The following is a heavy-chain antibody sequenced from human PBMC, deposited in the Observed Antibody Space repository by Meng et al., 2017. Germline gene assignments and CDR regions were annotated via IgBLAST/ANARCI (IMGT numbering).Heavy chain of an antibody. CDR3: ARDFTRITMVRGVYVYYYYGMDV. V-gene: IGHV4-61*02. D-gene: IGHD3-10*01. CDR2: IYTSGST. J-gene: IGHJ6*02. Sequence: SCTVSGGSISSGSYYWSWIRQPAGKGLEWIGRIYTSGSTNYNPSLKSRVTISVDTSKNQFSLKLSSVTAADTAVYYCARDFTRITMVRGVYVYYYYGMDVWGQGTTVTVSS. CDR1: GGSISSGSYY.